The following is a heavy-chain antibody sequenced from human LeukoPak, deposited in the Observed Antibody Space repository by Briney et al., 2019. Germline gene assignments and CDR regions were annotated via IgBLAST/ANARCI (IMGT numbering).Heavy chain of an antibody. Sequence: SETLSLTCTVSGGSISNYYWSWVRQPAGKGLEWIGRIYSSGDTNYNLSLTSRVTISVDKSKNQLSLKLSSVTPADTAVYYCVRERVGYDTSGRGPRFDCWGQGTLVTASS. V-gene: IGHV4-4*07. D-gene: IGHD3-22*01. CDR2: IYSSGDT. CDR3: VRERVGYDTSGRGPRFDC. CDR1: GGSISNYY. J-gene: IGHJ4*02.